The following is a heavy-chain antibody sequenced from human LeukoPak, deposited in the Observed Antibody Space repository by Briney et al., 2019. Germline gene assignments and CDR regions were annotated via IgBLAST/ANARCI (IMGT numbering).Heavy chain of an antibody. Sequence: GESLQRFCSGAAYICISYFVVRWLQMPGKGLEWMGIIYPGDSDTRYSPSFQGLVTISADKSISTAYLQWSSLKASDTAMYYCRAIELINSWRLYCFDYWGQGTLVTVSS. J-gene: IGHJ4*02. D-gene: IGHD1-26*01. CDR3: RAIELINSWRLYCFDY. CDR2: IYPGDSDT. V-gene: IGHV5-51*01. CDR1: AYICISYF.